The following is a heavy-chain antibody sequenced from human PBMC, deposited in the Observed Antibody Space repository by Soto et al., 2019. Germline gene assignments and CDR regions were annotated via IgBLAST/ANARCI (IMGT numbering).Heavy chain of an antibody. CDR1: GYTFTASG. D-gene: IGHD3-9*01. CDR3: ARAAYRSLWFLSH. V-gene: IGHV1-18*01. CDR2: TSIYNGHT. J-gene: IGHJ4*02. Sequence: ASVKVSCKASGYTFTASGISWVRQAPGQGLEWMGWTSIYNGHTEYSPKFLGRVVMTTDISASTAYMELSGLRSDDTGVYYCARAAYRSLWFLSHWAQGTLVTVSS.